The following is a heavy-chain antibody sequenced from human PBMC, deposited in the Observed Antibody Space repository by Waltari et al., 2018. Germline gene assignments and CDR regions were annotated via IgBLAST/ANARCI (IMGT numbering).Heavy chain of an antibody. J-gene: IGHJ4*02. CDR2: VSSTGGA. CDR3: ARDTPAPRITGATSVDY. Sequence: QVLLQESGPGLMQASQTLSLTCTVSGDSISSADYYWSWIRRPAGKEMQWIGRVSSTGGANYDPSLKRRATISVDSSKNQFSLKLSSVTAADTAVYYCARDTPAPRITGATSVDYWGQGTLVTVSS. D-gene: IGHD1-20*01. CDR1: GDSISSADYY. V-gene: IGHV4-61*02.